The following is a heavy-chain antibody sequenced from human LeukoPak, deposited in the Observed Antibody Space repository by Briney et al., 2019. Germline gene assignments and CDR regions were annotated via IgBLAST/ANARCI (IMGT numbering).Heavy chain of an antibody. Sequence: GASVTVSCTASGGTFSDYALNWVRQAPGQGLEWMGVFIPILGTANSTQTFQGRVTITADISTNTVYMELSSLRSEDTAVYFCAGIPVFGVVLHQEPVWGKGTTVTVSS. CDR1: GGTFSDYA. V-gene: IGHV1-69*10. CDR2: FIPILGTA. J-gene: IGHJ6*04. CDR3: AGIPVFGVVLHQEPV. D-gene: IGHD3-3*01.